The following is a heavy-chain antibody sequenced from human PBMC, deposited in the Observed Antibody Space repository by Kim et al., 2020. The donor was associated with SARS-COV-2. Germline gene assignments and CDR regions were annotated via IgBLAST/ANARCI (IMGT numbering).Heavy chain of an antibody. Sequence: GGSLRLSCAASGFTFSSYAMHWVRQAPGKGLEWVAVISYDGSNKYYADSVKGRFTISRDNSKNTLYLQMNSLRAEDTAVYYCARDRLKSYFDWSYYFDYWGQGTLVTVSS. CDR1: GFTFSSYA. V-gene: IGHV3-30-3*01. D-gene: IGHD3-9*01. CDR2: ISYDGSNK. J-gene: IGHJ4*02. CDR3: ARDRLKSYFDWSYYFDY.